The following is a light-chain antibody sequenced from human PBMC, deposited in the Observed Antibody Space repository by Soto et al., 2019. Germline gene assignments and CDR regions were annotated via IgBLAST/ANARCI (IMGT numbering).Light chain of an antibody. CDR2: EVS. V-gene: IGLV2-14*01. J-gene: IGLJ1*01. Sequence: QSALTQPASVSGSPGQSITISCTGTSSDVGGYNYVSWYQLHPGKAPKLMIHEVSERPSGVSDRFSGSKSGNTAFLTISGLQAEDEADYYCASFASSVTYVFGSGTKVTVL. CDR1: SSDVGGYNY. CDR3: ASFASSVTYV.